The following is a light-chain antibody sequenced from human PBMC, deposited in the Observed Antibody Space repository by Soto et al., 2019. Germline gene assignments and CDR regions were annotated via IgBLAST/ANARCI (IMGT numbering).Light chain of an antibody. Sequence: QSVLTQPPSLSGSPGQRVTISCTCGTSNIAGNTVHWYQHLPETAPKLLIYIDDQRPSGVPDRFSDSKSRTSASLAISGLQSEDEADYYCTTWDDSLNAAVFGGGTQLTVL. CDR1: TSNIAGNT. V-gene: IGLV1-44*01. J-gene: IGLJ7*01. CDR3: TTWDDSLNAAV. CDR2: IDD.